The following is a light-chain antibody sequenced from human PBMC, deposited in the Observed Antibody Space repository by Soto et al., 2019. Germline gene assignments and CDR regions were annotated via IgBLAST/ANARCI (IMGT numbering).Light chain of an antibody. CDR3: SAYGSPSR. V-gene: IGLV2-14*01. CDR1: SSDIGAYKY. Sequence: QSALTQPASVSGSPGQSITISCTGTSSDIGAYKYVSWYQQYPGKAPKLIIYEVRNRPSGVSYRFSGSKSGNTASLTISGLQPEDEADYYCSAYGSPSRFGGGTKLTVL. J-gene: IGLJ3*02. CDR2: EVR.